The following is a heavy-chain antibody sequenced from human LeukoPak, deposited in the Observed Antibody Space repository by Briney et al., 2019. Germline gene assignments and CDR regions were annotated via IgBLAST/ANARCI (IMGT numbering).Heavy chain of an antibody. CDR1: GFTFSSYG. J-gene: IGHJ5*02. D-gene: IGHD6-19*01. Sequence: PGGSLRLSCAASGFTFSSYGMHWVRLAPGKGLEWVAVIWYDGSNKYYADSVKGRFTISRDNSKNTLYPQMNSLRAEDTAVYYCARDMAAVASSNWFDPWGQGTLVTVSS. V-gene: IGHV3-33*01. CDR2: IWYDGSNK. CDR3: ARDMAAVASSNWFDP.